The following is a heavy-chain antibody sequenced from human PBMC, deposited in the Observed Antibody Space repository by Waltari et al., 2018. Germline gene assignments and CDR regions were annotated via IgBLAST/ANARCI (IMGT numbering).Heavy chain of an antibody. Sequence: QLQLQESGPGLVKPSGTLSLTCAVSGDSMSSTHCWSWVRQSPGKGLEWMGQVRGDWKTNYNPSFASRLTISLDTYNNQFSLKVTSATAADTAVYYCARDRGRGLYLDSWGPGILVTVSP. V-gene: IGHV4-4*02. J-gene: IGHJ4*02. D-gene: IGHD5-12*01. CDR1: GDSMSSTHC. CDR2: VRGDWKT. CDR3: ARDRGRGLYLDS.